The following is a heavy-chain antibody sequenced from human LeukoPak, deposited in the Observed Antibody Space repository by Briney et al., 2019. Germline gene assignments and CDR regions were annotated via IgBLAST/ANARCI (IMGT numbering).Heavy chain of an antibody. J-gene: IGHJ4*02. CDR3: ARDGKELGRYFDY. Sequence: GGSLRLSCAASGFTFSSYSINWVRQAPGKGLEWVSSISSSSSYIYYADSVKGRFTISRDNAKNSLYLQMNSLRAEDTAVYYCARDGKELGRYFDYWGQGTLVTVSS. CDR1: GFTFSSYS. V-gene: IGHV3-21*01. CDR2: ISSSSSYI. D-gene: IGHD1-7*01.